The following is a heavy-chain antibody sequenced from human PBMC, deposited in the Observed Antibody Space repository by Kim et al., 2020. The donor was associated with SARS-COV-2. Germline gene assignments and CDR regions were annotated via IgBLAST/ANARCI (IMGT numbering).Heavy chain of an antibody. D-gene: IGHD4-17*01. Sequence: STSLKTRLTISKDTSKNQVVLTMTNMDPVDTATYYCARLQTTVTYNWFDPWGQGTLVTVSS. J-gene: IGHJ5*02. CDR3: ARLQTTVTYNWFDP. V-gene: IGHV2-70*01.